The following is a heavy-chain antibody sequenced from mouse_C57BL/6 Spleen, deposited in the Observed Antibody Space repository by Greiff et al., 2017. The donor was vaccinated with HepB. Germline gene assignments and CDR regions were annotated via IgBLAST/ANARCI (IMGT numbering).Heavy chain of an antibody. CDR3: ARSEVWLRPYYFDY. CDR2: IDPNSGGT. J-gene: IGHJ2*01. Sequence: QQPGAELVKPGASVQLSCKASGYTFTSYWMHWVKQRPGRGLEWIGRIDPNSGGTKYNEKFKSKATLTVDKPSSTAYMQLSSLTSEDSAVYYCARSEVWLRPYYFDYWGQGTTLTVSS. D-gene: IGHD2-2*01. V-gene: IGHV1-72*01. CDR1: GYTFTSYW.